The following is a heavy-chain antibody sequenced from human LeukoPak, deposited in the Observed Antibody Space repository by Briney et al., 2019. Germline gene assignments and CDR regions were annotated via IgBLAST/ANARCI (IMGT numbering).Heavy chain of an antibody. V-gene: IGHV3-11*01. D-gene: IGHD1-26*01. CDR2: ISNSDSSI. J-gene: IGHJ1*01. CDR1: GFTFSNYN. Sequence: PGGSLRLSCAASGFTFSNYNMSWIRQAPGKGLEWVSYISNSDSSIYYADSVKGRFTISRDNANKSLFLQMNSLRAEDTAVYYCTSHVGGTARAWGYFQYWGQGTLVTVSS. CDR3: TSHVGGTARAWGYFQY.